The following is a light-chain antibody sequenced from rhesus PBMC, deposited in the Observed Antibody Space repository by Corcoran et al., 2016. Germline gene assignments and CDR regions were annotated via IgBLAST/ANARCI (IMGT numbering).Light chain of an antibody. CDR1: QSVSSY. Sequence: QVILTQSPATLSLSPGERATLSCRASQSVSSYLAWYQQKPGQAPRLLIDGASTRATGLPDRFSGSGSGTDFTLPISSLEPEDVGVYHCYQHSSGYSFGQGTKVEIK. V-gene: IGKV3-10*01. CDR2: GAS. CDR3: YQHSSGYS. J-gene: IGKJ2*01.